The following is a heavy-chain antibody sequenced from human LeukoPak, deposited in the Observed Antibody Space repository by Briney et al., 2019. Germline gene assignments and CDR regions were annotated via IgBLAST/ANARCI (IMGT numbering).Heavy chain of an antibody. J-gene: IGHJ4*02. Sequence: PGGSLRLSCAASGFTFSSYGMHWVRQAPGKGLEWVAVISYDGSNKYYADSVKGRFTISRDNSKNTLYLQMNSLRAEDTAVYYCAKDSRGGSSHFDYWGQGTLVTVSS. CDR3: AKDSRGGSSHFDY. V-gene: IGHV3-30*18. CDR1: GFTFSSYG. D-gene: IGHD6-6*01. CDR2: ISYDGSNK.